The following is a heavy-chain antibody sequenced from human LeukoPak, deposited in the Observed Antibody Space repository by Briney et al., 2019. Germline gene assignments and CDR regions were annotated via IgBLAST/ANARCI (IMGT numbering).Heavy chain of an antibody. CDR3: ARDGSSWYPFDYYYGMDV. V-gene: IGHV1-18*01. CDR1: GYTFTSYG. CDR2: ISAYNGNT. D-gene: IGHD6-13*01. Sequence: GASVKVSCKASGYTFTSYGISWVRQAPGQGLEWTGWISAYNGNTNYAQKLQGRVTMTTDTSTSTAYMELRSLRSDDTAVYYCARDGSSWYPFDYYYGMDVWGQGTTVTVSS. J-gene: IGHJ6*02.